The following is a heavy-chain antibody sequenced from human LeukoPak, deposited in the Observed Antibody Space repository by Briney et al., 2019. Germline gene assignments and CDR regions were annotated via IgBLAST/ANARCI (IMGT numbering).Heavy chain of an antibody. CDR2: MNPNSGNT. D-gene: IGHD6-13*01. Sequence: ASVTVSCKASGYTFTSYDINWVRQATGQGLAWMGWMNPNSGNTGYAQKFQGRVTMTRNTSISTAYMELSSLRSEDTAVYYCARGQQLGYYYYYYMDVWGKGTTVTVSS. J-gene: IGHJ6*03. CDR1: GYTFTSYD. CDR3: ARGQQLGYYYYYYMDV. V-gene: IGHV1-8*01.